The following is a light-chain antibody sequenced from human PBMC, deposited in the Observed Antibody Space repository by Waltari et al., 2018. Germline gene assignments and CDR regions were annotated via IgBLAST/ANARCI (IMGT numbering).Light chain of an antibody. J-gene: IGKJ4*01. CDR2: GAS. V-gene: IGKV3-15*01. CDR3: QQYSKWPLT. Sequence: EILMTQSPATLSVSPGARVTLSCRASQTVTNDLAWYQQKLGQGPRLLIHGASTRATGIPARFSGSGSGTDFTLTISSLQSEDFAVYYCQQYSKWPLTFGGGTKVEIK. CDR1: QTVTND.